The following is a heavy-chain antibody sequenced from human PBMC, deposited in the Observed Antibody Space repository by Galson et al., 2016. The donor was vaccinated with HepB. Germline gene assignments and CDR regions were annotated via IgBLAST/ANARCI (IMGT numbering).Heavy chain of an antibody. CDR2: INPNSGGP. D-gene: IGHD3-9*01. J-gene: IGHJ4*02. CDR3: ASSGRYFDWLLER. Sequence: SVKVSCKASGYTFSGYYIHWVRQAPGQGLEYMGWINPNSGGPNSAQKFQGRVTMTRDTSIRTAYMELRTLRSDDTAVYYCASSGRYFDWLLERWGQGTLVTVSS. V-gene: IGHV1-2*02. CDR1: GYTFSGYY.